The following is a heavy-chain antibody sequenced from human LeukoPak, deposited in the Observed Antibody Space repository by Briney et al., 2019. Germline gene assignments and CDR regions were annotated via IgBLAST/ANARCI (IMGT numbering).Heavy chain of an antibody. J-gene: IGHJ4*02. CDR3: AKRGRSSWYFDY. V-gene: IGHV4-59*01. D-gene: IGHD6-13*01. Sequence: PSETLSLTCTVSGGSISGYYWNSIRQPPGKGLEWIGYIHYSGTTNYNPSLKSRVTISVDTSKNQLSLKLSSVTAADTAVYFCAKRGRSSWYFDYWGQGTQVTVSS. CDR1: GGSISGYY. CDR2: IHYSGTT.